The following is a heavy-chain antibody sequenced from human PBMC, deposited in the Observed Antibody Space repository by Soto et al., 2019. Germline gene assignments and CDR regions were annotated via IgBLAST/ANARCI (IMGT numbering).Heavy chain of an antibody. D-gene: IGHD3-22*01. CDR1: GGTFSTYA. CDR3: ARGVHYDSSGYYYFY. J-gene: IGHJ4*02. CDR2: IIPLFGTA. V-gene: IGHV1-69*01. Sequence: QVQLVQSGAEVKKPGSSVKVSCKASGGTFSTYAIDWVRQAPGQGLEWMGGIIPLFGTAKYAQNLQGRITITADESTNTAYMELRSLRSQDTAVYYCARGVHYDSSGYYYFYWGQGTLVTVSS.